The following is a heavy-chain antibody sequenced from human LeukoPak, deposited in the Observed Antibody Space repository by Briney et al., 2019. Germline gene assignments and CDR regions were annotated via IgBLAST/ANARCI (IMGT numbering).Heavy chain of an antibody. CDR1: GFTFSSSA. D-gene: IGHD3-10*01. Sequence: GGSLRLSCAASGFTFSSSAMSWVRQAPGKGLEWVSAISGHGDRTHYAASVKGRFTVSRDTSTNTLFLQLNSLRAEDTAIYYCAKLLRGVVVPYFDSWGQGTLVTVSS. CDR3: AKLLRGVVVPYFDS. J-gene: IGHJ4*02. V-gene: IGHV3-23*01. CDR2: ISGHGDRT.